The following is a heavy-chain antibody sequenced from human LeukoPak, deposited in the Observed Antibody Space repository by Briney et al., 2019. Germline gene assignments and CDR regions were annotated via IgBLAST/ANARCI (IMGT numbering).Heavy chain of an antibody. J-gene: IGHJ4*02. CDR3: LGGVAADY. V-gene: IGHV3-7*01. CDR2: INQDASDK. D-gene: IGHD3-16*01. CDR1: RFSFSHYW. Sequence: GGSLRLSCAASRFSFSHYWMTWVRQAPGKGVEWVANINQDASDKHYADSVKGRFTISRDNAKNSLYLQMNSLRVGDTAVYYCLGGVAADYWGRGTLVTVSS.